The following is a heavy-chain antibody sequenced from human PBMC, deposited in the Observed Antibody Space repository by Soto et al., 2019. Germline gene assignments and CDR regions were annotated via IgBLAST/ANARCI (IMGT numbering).Heavy chain of an antibody. J-gene: IGHJ6*02. V-gene: IGHV4-30-4*01. CDR3: ARVPHYDSSGYYRSTYYYGMDV. CDR2: IYYSGST. CDR1: GGSISSGDYY. D-gene: IGHD3-22*01. Sequence: PSETLSLTCTVSGGSISSGDYYWSWIRQPPGKGLEWIGYIYYSGSTYYNPSLKSRVTISVDTSKNQFSLKLSSVTAADTAVYYCARVPHYDSSGYYRSTYYYGMDVWGQGTTVTVSS.